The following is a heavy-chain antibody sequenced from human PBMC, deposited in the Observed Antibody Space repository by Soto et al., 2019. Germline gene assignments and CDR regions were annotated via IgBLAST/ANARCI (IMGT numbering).Heavy chain of an antibody. D-gene: IGHD3-9*01. CDR2: INHSGST. Sequence: PSETLSLTCAVYGESFSGYYSNWIRQPPGKGLEWIGEINHSGSTNYNPSLKSRVTISVDTSKNQFSLKLSSVTAADTAVYYCARDHYDILTGPFRWFDPWGQGTLVTVSS. J-gene: IGHJ5*02. CDR1: GESFSGYY. V-gene: IGHV4-34*01. CDR3: ARDHYDILTGPFRWFDP.